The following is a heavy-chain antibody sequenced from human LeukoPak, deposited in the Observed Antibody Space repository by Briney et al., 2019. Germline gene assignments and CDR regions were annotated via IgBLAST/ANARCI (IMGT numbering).Heavy chain of an antibody. CDR2: ISGSGGST. CDR1: GFTFSSYA. D-gene: IGHD2-15*01. J-gene: IGHJ4*02. Sequence: GGSLRLSCAASGFTFSSYAMSWVRQAPGKGLEWVSAISGSGGSTYYADSAKGRFTISRDNSKNTLYLQMNSLRAEDTAVYYCAKVSDIVVEPGFDYWGQGTLVTVSS. CDR3: AKVSDIVVEPGFDY. V-gene: IGHV3-23*01.